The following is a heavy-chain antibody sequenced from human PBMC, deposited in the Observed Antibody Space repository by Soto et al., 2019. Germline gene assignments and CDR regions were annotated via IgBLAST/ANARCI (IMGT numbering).Heavy chain of an antibody. J-gene: IGHJ6*02. V-gene: IGHV3-23*01. CDR2: ITGSGGRT. Sequence: GGSLRLSCEGSGFTFHAYALSWVRQAPGKGLEWVSAITGSGGRTFYADSVKGRFTISRDNAKNTLYLQMNSLRAEDTAVYYCARDLDYGMDVWGQGTTVTVSS. CDR3: ARDLDYGMDV. CDR1: GFTFHAYA.